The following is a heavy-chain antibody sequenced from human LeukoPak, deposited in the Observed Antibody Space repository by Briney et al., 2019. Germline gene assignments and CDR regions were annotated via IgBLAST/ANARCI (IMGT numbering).Heavy chain of an antibody. Sequence: ASVKVSCKASGYTFTSYDINWVRQATGQGLEWMGWMIPNSGNTAYEQKFQGRVTMTRDTSISTAYMELSSLRSEDTAVYYCARVASRSGNWFDPWGQGTLVTVSS. CDR1: GYTFTSYD. CDR3: ARVASRSGNWFDP. J-gene: IGHJ5*02. V-gene: IGHV1-8*01. CDR2: MIPNSGNT. D-gene: IGHD3-10*01.